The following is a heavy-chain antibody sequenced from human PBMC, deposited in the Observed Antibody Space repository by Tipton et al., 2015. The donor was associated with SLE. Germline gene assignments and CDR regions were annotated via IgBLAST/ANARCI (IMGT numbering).Heavy chain of an antibody. Sequence: GLVKPSQTLSLTCAISGDSASSNSAAWNWIRQSPSRGLEWLGGTYYRSKWYNDYAVSVKSRITINPDTSKNQFSLQLNSVTPEDTAVYYCARDRRSSYCSSTSCSDAFDIWGQGTMVTVSS. J-gene: IGHJ3*02. CDR1: GDSASSNSAA. CDR2: TYYRSKWYN. D-gene: IGHD2-2*01. CDR3: ARDRRSSYCSSTSCSDAFDI. V-gene: IGHV6-1*01.